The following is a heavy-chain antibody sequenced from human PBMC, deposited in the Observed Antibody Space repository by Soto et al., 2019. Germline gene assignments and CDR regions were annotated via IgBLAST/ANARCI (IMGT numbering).Heavy chain of an antibody. CDR3: ARGRASGSYYLLDY. Sequence: ASVNVSCKASGNTFTSYDINWVRQATGHGLEWMGWINPNSGNIGYAQKFQGRVTMTRETAIRTAYMEVSRLRSDDTAVYYCARGRASGSYYLLDYWGKGNLVTVSA. D-gene: IGHD3-10*01. CDR2: INPNSGNI. J-gene: IGHJ4*02. CDR1: GNTFTSYD. V-gene: IGHV1-8*01.